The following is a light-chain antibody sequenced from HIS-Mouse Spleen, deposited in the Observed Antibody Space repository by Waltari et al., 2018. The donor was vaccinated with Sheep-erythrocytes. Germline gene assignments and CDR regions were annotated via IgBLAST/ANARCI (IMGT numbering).Light chain of an antibody. Sequence: SYELTQPPSVSVSPGQPARITCSGDAFPKQYAYWYQQKPGQAPGLVIYKDSERPSGIPERFSGSSSGTTVTLTISGVQAEDEADYYCQSADSSGTYVFGTGTKVTVL. CDR2: KDS. V-gene: IGLV3-25*03. CDR3: QSADSSGTYV. J-gene: IGLJ1*01. CDR1: AFPKQY.